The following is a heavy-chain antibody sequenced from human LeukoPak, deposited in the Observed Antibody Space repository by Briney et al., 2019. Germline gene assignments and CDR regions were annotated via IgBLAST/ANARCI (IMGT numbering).Heavy chain of an antibody. CDR2: ISSSSSYT. J-gene: IGHJ4*02. Sequence: PGGSLRLSCVASGFTFSNLAMGWVRQAPGKGLEWVSYISSSSSYTNYADSVKGRFTISRDNAKNSLYLQMNSLRAEDTAVYYCARDRVGSSWYYFDYWGQGTLVTVSS. V-gene: IGHV3-11*06. CDR1: GFTFSNLA. D-gene: IGHD6-13*01. CDR3: ARDRVGSSWYYFDY.